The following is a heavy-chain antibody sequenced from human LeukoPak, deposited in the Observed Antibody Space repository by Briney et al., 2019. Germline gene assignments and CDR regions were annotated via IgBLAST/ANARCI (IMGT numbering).Heavy chain of an antibody. D-gene: IGHD1-26*01. Sequence: GGSLRLSCAASGFTFSSYSMNWVRQAPGKGLEWVSYISRSSSTISYADSVKGRFTISRDNAKNSLYLQMNSLRDEDTAVYYCARDSASGSYRHAFDIWGQGTMITVSS. CDR1: GFTFSSYS. J-gene: IGHJ3*02. CDR2: ISRSSSTI. CDR3: ARDSASGSYRHAFDI. V-gene: IGHV3-48*02.